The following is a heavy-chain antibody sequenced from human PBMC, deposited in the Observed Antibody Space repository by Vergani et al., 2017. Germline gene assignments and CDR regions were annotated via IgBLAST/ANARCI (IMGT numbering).Heavy chain of an antibody. V-gene: IGHV1-2*02. D-gene: IGHD2-21*02. J-gene: IGHJ1*01. CDR1: GYTFTDYY. CDR3: ARDLAYCGGDCYSNQH. Sequence: VQLVQSGAEVKKPGATVKISCKVSGYTFTDYYMHWVQQAPGKGLEWMGWINPNSGGTNYAQKFQGRVNMTRDTSISTAYMELSRLRSDDTAVYYCARDLAYCGGDCYSNQHWGQGTLVTVSS. CDR2: INPNSGGT.